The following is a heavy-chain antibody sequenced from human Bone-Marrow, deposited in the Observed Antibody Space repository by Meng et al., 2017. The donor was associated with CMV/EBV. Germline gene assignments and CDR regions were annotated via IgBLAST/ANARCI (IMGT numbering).Heavy chain of an antibody. CDR3: ARDCRGRKRLLWSPPGYYGMDV. D-gene: IGHD2-2*01. Sequence: GGSLRLSCAASGFTFSSYSMNWVRQAPGKGLEWVSSISSSSSYIYYADSVKGRFTISRDNAKNSLYLQMNSLRAEDTAVYYCARDCRGRKRLLWSPPGYYGMDVWGQGTTVTVSS. J-gene: IGHJ6*02. CDR1: GFTFSSYS. CDR2: ISSSSSYI. V-gene: IGHV3-21*01.